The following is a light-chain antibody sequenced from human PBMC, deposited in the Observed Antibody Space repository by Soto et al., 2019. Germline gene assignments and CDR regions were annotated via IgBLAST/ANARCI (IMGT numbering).Light chain of an antibody. Sequence: EIVLTQSPGTLSLSPGERATLSCRASQSVSSSYLAWYQQKPGQAPRLLIYGASSRATGIPDRFSGSGSGTDFTLTISSLEPEDFAVYYCQQYRSSPYTFGQGTKLEI. CDR2: GAS. V-gene: IGKV3-20*01. CDR1: QSVSSSY. J-gene: IGKJ2*01. CDR3: QQYRSSPYT.